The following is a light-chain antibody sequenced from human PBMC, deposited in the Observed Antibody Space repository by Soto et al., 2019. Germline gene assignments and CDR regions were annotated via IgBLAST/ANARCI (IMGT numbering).Light chain of an antibody. J-gene: IGLJ3*02. V-gene: IGLV2-14*01. CDR2: EVS. CDR3: SSSTSSSTAWL. CDR1: SSDVGGYNY. Sequence: QSVLTQPASVSGSTGQSITISCTGSSSDVGGYNYVSWYQHYPGEAPKVIIDEVSRRPSGISNRFSGSKSGNTASLTISGLHAEDEADYYCSSSTSSSTAWLFGGGTKLTVL.